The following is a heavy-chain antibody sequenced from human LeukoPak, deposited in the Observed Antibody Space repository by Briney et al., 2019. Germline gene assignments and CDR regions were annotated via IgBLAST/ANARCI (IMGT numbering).Heavy chain of an antibody. D-gene: IGHD3-22*01. Sequence: SETLSLTCAVYGGSFSGYYWSWIRQPPGKGLEWIGEINHSGSTNYNPSLKSRVTISVDTSKNQFSLKLSSVTAADTAVYYCAPIFPTSGSSSDAFDIWGQGTMVTVSS. J-gene: IGHJ3*02. CDR3: APIFPTSGSSSDAFDI. CDR2: INHSGST. CDR1: GGSFSGYY. V-gene: IGHV4-34*01.